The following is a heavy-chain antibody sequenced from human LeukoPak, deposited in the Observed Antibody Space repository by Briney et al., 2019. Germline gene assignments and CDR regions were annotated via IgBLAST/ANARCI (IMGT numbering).Heavy chain of an antibody. CDR3: ARQRKRFDY. CDR2: INHSGST. CDR1: GGSLSGYY. V-gene: IGHV4-34*01. J-gene: IGHJ4*02. Sequence: SETLSLTCAVYGGSLSGYYWSWIRQPPGKGLEWIGEINHSGSTNYNPSLKSRVTISVDTSKNQFSPKLSSVTAADTAVYYCARQRKRFDYWGQGTLVTVSS.